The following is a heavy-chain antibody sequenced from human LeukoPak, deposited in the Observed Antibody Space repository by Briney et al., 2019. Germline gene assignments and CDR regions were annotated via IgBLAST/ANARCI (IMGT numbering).Heavy chain of an antibody. Sequence: PGGSLRLSCAASAFTVNTYYMSWVRQAPGKGLEWVSVLFGGGSVYYADSVKGRFTIFRDNSKNTLYLQMTSLGGEDTAVYYCARGGRADTATWYYFDYWGQGTQVTVSS. CDR2: LFGGGSV. CDR3: ARGGRADTATWYYFDY. J-gene: IGHJ4*02. V-gene: IGHV3-53*01. D-gene: IGHD5-18*01. CDR1: AFTVNTYY.